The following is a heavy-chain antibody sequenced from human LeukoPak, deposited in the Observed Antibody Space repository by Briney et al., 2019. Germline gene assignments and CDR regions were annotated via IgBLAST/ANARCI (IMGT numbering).Heavy chain of an antibody. V-gene: IGHV3-20*04. Sequence: PGGSLRLSCAASGFIFDDYGMSWVRQAPGKGLEWVSGINWNGGSTGYADSVKGRFTISRDNAKNSLYLQMNSLRAEDTALYYCARVFGGENDYGGNWHSLFYFDSWGQGTLVTVSS. D-gene: IGHD4-23*01. J-gene: IGHJ4*02. CDR2: INWNGGST. CDR3: ARVFGGENDYGGNWHSLFYFDS. CDR1: GFIFDDYG.